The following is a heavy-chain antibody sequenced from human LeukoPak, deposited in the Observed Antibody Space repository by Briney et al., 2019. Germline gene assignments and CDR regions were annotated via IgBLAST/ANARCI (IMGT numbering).Heavy chain of an antibody. CDR1: GCTFTSYG. Sequence: ASVKVSCKASGCTFTSYGISWVRQAPGQGLEWMGWISAYNGNTNYAQKLQGRVTMTRDTSTTTVYMELSSLRSEDTAVYYCARDKVAGNPDYWGQGTLVTVSS. D-gene: IGHD6-19*01. V-gene: IGHV1-18*01. CDR2: ISAYNGNT. J-gene: IGHJ4*02. CDR3: ARDKVAGNPDY.